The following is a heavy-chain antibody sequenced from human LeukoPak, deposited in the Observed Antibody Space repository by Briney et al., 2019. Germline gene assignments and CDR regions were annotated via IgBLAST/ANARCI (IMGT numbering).Heavy chain of an antibody. CDR2: IYYSGST. J-gene: IGHJ6*03. Sequence: SETLSLTCTVSGGSISSYYWSWIRQPPGKGLEWIGYIYYSGSTNYNPSLKSRVTISVDTSKNQFSLKLSSVTAADTAVYYCARIYYYYYMDVWGKGTTVTISS. V-gene: IGHV4-59*01. CDR1: GGSISSYY. CDR3: ARIYYYYYMDV.